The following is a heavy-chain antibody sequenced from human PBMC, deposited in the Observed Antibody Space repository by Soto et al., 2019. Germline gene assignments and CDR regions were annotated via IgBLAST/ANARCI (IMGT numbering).Heavy chain of an antibody. CDR3: ARTDYYGNSGYHLDY. CDR2: INPSGGST. D-gene: IGHD3-22*01. V-gene: IGHV1-46*01. CDR1: GYPFTNFY. J-gene: IGHJ4*02. Sequence: QVQVAQSGAEVKRPGASVKVSCWASGYPFTNFYIHWVRQAPGQGLEWMGIINPSGGSTAYAQKFLGRITITRDTSTSKAYMEVSRLRSEDTAVFYWARTDYYGNSGYHLDYWGQGTLVTVSS.